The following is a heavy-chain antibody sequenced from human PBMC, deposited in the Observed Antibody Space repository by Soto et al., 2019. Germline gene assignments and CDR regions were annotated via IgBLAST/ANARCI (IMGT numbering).Heavy chain of an antibody. CDR3: VGRLKSIYNCFGS. V-gene: IGHV4-31*03. CDR2: VSSSGNS. CDR1: GDSISSATHY. Sequence: SETLSLTCTVSGDSISSATHYWNWIRQHPGKGLEWIGHVSSSGNSYYSPSLKSRVFMSVDTSKSLFSLKLSSVSAAHTAIYYCVGRLKSIYNCFGSWGQGAQVTVCS. D-gene: IGHD2-8*01. J-gene: IGHJ5*01.